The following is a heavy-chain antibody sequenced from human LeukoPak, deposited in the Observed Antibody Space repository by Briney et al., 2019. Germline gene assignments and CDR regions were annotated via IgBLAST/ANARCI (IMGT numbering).Heavy chain of an antibody. J-gene: IGHJ5*02. D-gene: IGHD3-16*01. CDR3: ARGPFGPEADNWFDP. Sequence: GGSLRLSCAASGFTFSSYWMTWVRQAPGKGLEWVANINDDGSDANYVDSVKGRFTVSRDNAKNSLYLQLNSLRAEDTAVYYCARGPFGPEADNWFDPWGQGTLVTVSS. CDR2: INDDGSDA. CDR1: GFTFSSYW. V-gene: IGHV3-7*01.